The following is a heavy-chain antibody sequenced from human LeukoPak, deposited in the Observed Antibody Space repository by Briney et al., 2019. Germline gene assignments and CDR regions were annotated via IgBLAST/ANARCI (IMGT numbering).Heavy chain of an antibody. V-gene: IGHV1-2*02. Sequence: GASVKVSCKASGNTFTDYYIHWVRQAPGQGFEWMGWNNPSSGGTNYAQKFQGRVTMTRDTSISTAYMELSRLRSDDTAVYYCATLDAFDIWGQGTMVTVSS. CDR3: ATLDAFDI. J-gene: IGHJ3*02. CDR1: GNTFTDYY. CDR2: NNPSSGGT.